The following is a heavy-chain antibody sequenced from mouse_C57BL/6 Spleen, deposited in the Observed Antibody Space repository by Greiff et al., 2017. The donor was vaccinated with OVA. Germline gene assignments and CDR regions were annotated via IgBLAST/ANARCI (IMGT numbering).Heavy chain of an antibody. CDR1: GYTFTDYN. V-gene: IGHV1-22*01. CDR3: ASSYGSSLDY. D-gene: IGHD1-1*01. Sequence: EVQLQQSGPELVKPGASVKMSCKASGYTFTDYNMHWVKQSHGKSLEWIGYINPNNGGTSYNQKFKGKATLTVNKSSSTAYMELRSRTSDDSAVYYCASSYGSSLDYWGQGTTLTVSS. J-gene: IGHJ2*01. CDR2: INPNNGGT.